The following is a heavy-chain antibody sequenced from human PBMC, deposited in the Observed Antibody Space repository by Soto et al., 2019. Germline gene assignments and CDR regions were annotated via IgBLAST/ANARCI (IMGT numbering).Heavy chain of an antibody. CDR2: IWFDGSNK. CDR1: GFTFSSYG. D-gene: IGHD6-19*01. V-gene: IGHV3-33*01. Sequence: VHLVESGGGVVQPGRSLRLSCAASGFTFSSYGMHWVRQAPGKGLEWVAVIWFDGSNKYYADSVKGRFTISRDNSQNTLYLQMNSLRAEDTAVYYCARDRYSSGWYDLDYWGQGTLVTVSS. J-gene: IGHJ4*02. CDR3: ARDRYSSGWYDLDY.